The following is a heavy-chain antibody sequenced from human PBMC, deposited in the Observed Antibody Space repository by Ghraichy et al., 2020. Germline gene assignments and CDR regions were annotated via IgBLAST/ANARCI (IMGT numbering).Heavy chain of an antibody. V-gene: IGHV3-30*02. J-gene: IGHJ6*02. CDR3: AKARSLDDFWSGYSQYYYYYGMDV. CDR1: GFTFSSYG. D-gene: IGHD3-3*01. Sequence: GESLNISCAASGFTFSSYGMHWVRQAPGKGLEWVAFIRYDGSNKYYADSVKGRFTISRDNSKNTLYLQMNSLRAEDTAVYYCAKARSLDDFWSGYSQYYYYYGMDVWGQGTTVTVSS. CDR2: IRYDGSNK.